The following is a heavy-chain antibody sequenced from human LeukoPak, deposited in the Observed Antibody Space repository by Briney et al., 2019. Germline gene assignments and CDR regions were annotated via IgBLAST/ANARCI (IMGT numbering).Heavy chain of an antibody. CDR3: ARFDEGFDY. CDR2: ISYDGSNK. D-gene: IGHD3-10*01. J-gene: IGHJ4*02. CDR1: GFTFSSYA. V-gene: IGHV3-30-3*01. Sequence: PGRSLRLSCTASGFTFSSYAMHWVRQAPGKGLEWVAVISYDGSNKYYADSVKGRFTISRDNSKNTLYLQMNSLRAEDTAVYYCARFDEGFDYWGQGTLVTVSS.